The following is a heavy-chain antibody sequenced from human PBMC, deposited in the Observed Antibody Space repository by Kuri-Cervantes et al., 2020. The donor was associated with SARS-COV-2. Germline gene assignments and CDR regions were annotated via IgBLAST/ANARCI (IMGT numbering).Heavy chain of an antibody. J-gene: IGHJ4*02. CDR3: ARTYCSSTSCSPGDY. Sequence: ASVKVSCKASGYTFTSYAMHWVRQAPGQRLEWMGWINAGNGNTKYSQKFQGRVTITRDTSASTAYMELSSLRSEDTAVCYCARTYCSSTSCSPGDYWGQGTLVTVSS. D-gene: IGHD2-2*01. CDR2: INAGNGNT. CDR1: GYTFTSYA. V-gene: IGHV1-3*01.